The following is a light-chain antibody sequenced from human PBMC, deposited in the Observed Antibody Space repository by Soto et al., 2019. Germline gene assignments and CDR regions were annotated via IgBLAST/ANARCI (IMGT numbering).Light chain of an antibody. Sequence: EIVLTQSPGTLSMSPGERATLSCRASQSVRSSYLAWYQQKPGQAPRLLIYDTSSRATGIPDRFSGSGSGTEFTLTNSRLEPEDFAVYYCQHYGDSRTFGQGTKVETK. J-gene: IGKJ1*01. CDR3: QHYGDSRT. CDR2: DTS. CDR1: QSVRSSY. V-gene: IGKV3-20*01.